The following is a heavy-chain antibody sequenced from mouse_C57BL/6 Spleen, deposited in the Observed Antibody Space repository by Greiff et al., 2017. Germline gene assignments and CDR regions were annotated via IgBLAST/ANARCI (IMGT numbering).Heavy chain of an antibody. CDR2: INYDGSST. D-gene: IGHD2-5*01. J-gene: IGHJ2*01. V-gene: IGHV5-16*01. CDR3: ARSYYSNYDY. CDR1: GFTFSDYY. Sequence: EVQLMESEGGLVQPGSSMKLSCTASGFTFSDYYMAWVRQAPEKGLEWVANINYDGSSTYYLDSLKSRFTISRDNAKNILYLQMSSLKSEDTATYYCARSYYSNYDYWGQGTTLTVSS.